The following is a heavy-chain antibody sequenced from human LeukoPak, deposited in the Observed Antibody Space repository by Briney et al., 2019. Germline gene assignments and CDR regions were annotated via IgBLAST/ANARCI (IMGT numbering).Heavy chain of an antibody. D-gene: IGHD5-12*01. V-gene: IGHV1-18*01. CDR1: GYTFTTYG. CDR3: ARDSGEMIVATTFDY. CDR2: ISAYNGNT. J-gene: IGHJ4*02. Sequence: ASVKVSCKASGYTFTTYGISWVRQAPGQGLQWMGWISAYNGNTNYAQKLQDRVTMTTDTSTSTAYMELRSLRSDDTAVYYCARDSGEMIVATTFDYWGQGTLVTVSS.